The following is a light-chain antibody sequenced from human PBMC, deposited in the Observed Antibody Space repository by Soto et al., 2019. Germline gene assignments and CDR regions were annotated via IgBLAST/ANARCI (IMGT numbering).Light chain of an antibody. CDR2: KVS. V-gene: IGKV2-24*01. J-gene: IGKJ2*01. CDR1: QSLVHSDGNPY. CDR3: MQATQCPPYT. Sequence: DIVMTQTPLSSPVTLGQPASISCRSSQSLVHSDGNPYLSWLQQRPGQPPRLLIYKVSNRFSRVPDRFSGSGAGTDVTLKISRVEAEDVGVYYCMQATQCPPYTFGQGTKLEIK.